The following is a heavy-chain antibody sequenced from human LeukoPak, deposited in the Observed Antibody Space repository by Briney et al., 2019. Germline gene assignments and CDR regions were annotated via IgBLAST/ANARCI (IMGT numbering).Heavy chain of an antibody. CDR2: ISSSSSYI. D-gene: IGHD6-13*01. J-gene: IGHJ4*02. Sequence: GGSLRLSCAASGFTFSSYSMNWVRQAPGKGLEWVSSISSSSSYIYYADSVKGRFTISRDNAKNSLYLQMNSLRAEDTAVYYCARDSGYSSSWYRGGTYYFDYWGQGTLVTVSS. CDR3: ARDSGYSSSWYRGGTYYFDY. CDR1: GFTFSSYS. V-gene: IGHV3-21*01.